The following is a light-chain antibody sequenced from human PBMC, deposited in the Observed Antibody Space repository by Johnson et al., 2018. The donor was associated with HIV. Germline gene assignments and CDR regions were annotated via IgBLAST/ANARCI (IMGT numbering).Light chain of an antibody. Sequence: QSVLTQPPSVSAAPGQTVTISCSGSRSNIGNNYVSWYQQLPGTAPKLLISNNSKRPSGIPDRFSGSKSGTSATLAITGLQTGDEADYYCGAWDSSLSAYVFGTGTQVTV. J-gene: IGLJ1*01. CDR2: NNS. V-gene: IGLV1-51*01. CDR1: RSNIGNNY. CDR3: GAWDSSLSAYV.